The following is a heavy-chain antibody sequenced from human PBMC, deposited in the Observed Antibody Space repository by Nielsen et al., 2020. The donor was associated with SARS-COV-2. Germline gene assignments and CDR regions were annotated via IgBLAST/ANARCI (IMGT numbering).Heavy chain of an antibody. D-gene: IGHD6-19*01. CDR3: ARYSSGWYGIVDY. CDR2: IYYSGST. CDR1: GGSISSYY. Sequence: SQTLSLTCTLSGGSISSYYWSWIRQPPGKGLEWIGYIYYSGSTNYNPSLKSRVTISVDTSKNQFSLKLSSVTAADTAVYYCARYSSGWYGIVDYWGQGTLVTVSS. V-gene: IGHV4-59*01. J-gene: IGHJ4*02.